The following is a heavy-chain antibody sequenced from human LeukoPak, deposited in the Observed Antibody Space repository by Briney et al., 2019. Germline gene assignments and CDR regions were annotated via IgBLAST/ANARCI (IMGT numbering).Heavy chain of an antibody. D-gene: IGHD3-10*01. V-gene: IGHV1-18*01. CDR2: ISAYNGNT. J-gene: IGHJ4*02. CDR3: ARPRLTYYYGSGSYSLSH. CDR1: GYTFTSYG. Sequence: GASVKVSCKASGYTFTSYGISWVRQAPGQGLEWMGWISAYNGNTKYAQKLQGRVTMTTDTSTSTAYMELRSLRSDDTAVYYCARPRLTYYYGSGSYSLSHWGQGTLVTVSS.